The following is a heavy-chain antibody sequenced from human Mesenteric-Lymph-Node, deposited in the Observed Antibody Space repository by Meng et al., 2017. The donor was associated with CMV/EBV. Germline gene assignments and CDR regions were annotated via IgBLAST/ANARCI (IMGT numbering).Heavy chain of an antibody. J-gene: IGHJ6*02. V-gene: IGHV4-39*02. Sequence: SETLSLTCTVSGGSISSSGYYWGWIRQPPGKGLEWIGSIYSSGSTYYNPSLKSRVTISRDNSKNTLYLQMNSLRAEDTAVYYCAKGNEVDVWGQGTTVTVSS. CDR1: GGSISSSGYY. CDR2: IYSSGST. CDR3: AKGNEVDV.